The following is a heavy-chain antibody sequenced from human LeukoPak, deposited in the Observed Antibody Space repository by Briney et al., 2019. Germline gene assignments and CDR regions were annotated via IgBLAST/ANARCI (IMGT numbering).Heavy chain of an antibody. CDR3: AKSGIERELLEY. CDR1: GFVFSSYG. V-gene: IGHV3-30*02. D-gene: IGHD3-10*01. CDR2: MRYDGSDK. Sequence: GGSLRVPCAASGFVFSSYGMHWVRQAPGKGLEWVAFMRYDGSDKYYGDSVKGRFTISRDNSKNKLDLQMNSLRAEDTAVYYCAKSGIERELLEYWGQGTLVSVSS. J-gene: IGHJ4*02.